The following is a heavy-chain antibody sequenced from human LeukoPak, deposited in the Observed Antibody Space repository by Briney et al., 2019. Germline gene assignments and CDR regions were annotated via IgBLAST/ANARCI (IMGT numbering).Heavy chain of an antibody. CDR2: IYPGDSHT. V-gene: IGHV5-51*01. J-gene: IGHJ4*02. CDR3: ARQPNPDFDF. CDR1: GYSFTNYW. Sequence: GESLKISCKGSGYSFTNYWIGWVRQVPGKGLEWMGLIYPGDSHTIYSPSFQGQVTISADKSTSTAYLQWSSLKASDTATYYCARQPNPDFDFWGQGTLVTVSS.